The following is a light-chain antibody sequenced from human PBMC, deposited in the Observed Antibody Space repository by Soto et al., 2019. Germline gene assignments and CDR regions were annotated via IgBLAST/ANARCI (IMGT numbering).Light chain of an antibody. Sequence: QSALTQPRSVSGSLGQSVTISCTGTSSDVGAYKYVSWYQQLPGKAPKLMIYDVNKRPSGVPDRFSGSKSGSTASLTISGLQAEDETDYYCCAYAGNYILIFGGGTQLTVL. CDR2: DVN. CDR1: SSDVGAYKY. J-gene: IGLJ2*01. V-gene: IGLV2-11*01. CDR3: CAYAGNYILI.